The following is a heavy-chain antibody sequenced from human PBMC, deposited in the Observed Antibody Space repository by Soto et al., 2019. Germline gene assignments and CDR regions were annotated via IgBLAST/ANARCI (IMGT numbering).Heavy chain of an antibody. CDR3: ARVGYYDSSGSMGFDP. CDR1: GYTFTSYY. CDR2: INPSGGST. D-gene: IGHD3-22*01. V-gene: IGHV1-46*01. J-gene: IGHJ5*02. Sequence: ASVKVSCKASGYTFTSYYMHWVRQAPGQGLEWMGIINPSGGSTSYAQKFQGRVTMTRDTSTSTVYMELSSLRSEDTAVHYCARVGYYDSSGSMGFDPWGQGTLVTVSS.